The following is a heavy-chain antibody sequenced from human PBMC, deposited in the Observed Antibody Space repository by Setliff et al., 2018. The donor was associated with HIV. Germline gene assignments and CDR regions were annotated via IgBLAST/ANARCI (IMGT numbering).Heavy chain of an antibody. CDR1: GYTFTDYF. CDR3: ATARIPTGGVSTSLDY. Sequence: ASVKVSCKSSGYTFTDYFMHWVRQAPGQGLEWMGWISPDNANTRISQRFRGSVTMTRDRSINTAYMEFSGLTSDDTAEYYCATARIPTGGVSTSLDYWGQGTLVTVSS. J-gene: IGHJ4*02. CDR2: ISPDNANT. V-gene: IGHV1-2*02. D-gene: IGHD2-15*01.